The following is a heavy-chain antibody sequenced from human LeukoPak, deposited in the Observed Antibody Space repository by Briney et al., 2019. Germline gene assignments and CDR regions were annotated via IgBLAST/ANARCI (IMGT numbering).Heavy chain of an antibody. D-gene: IGHD2-15*01. CDR1: GFTFSSYE. J-gene: IGHJ4*02. CDR3: ARGYCSGGSCYYYFDY. CDR2: ISSSGSTI. V-gene: IGHV3-48*03. Sequence: GGSLRLSCAASGFTFSSYEMNWVRQAPGKGLEWVSYISSSGSTIYYADSVKGRFTISRDNAKNSLYLQMNSLRAEDTAVYYCARGYCSGGSCYYYFDYWGLGTLVTVSS.